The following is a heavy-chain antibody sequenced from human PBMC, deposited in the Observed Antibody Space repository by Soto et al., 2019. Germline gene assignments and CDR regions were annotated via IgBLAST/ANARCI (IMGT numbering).Heavy chain of an antibody. CDR1: GGSMTSLDW. V-gene: IGHV4-4*02. CDR2: ISHSGYT. Sequence: QVQLQESGPGLVKPSGTLSLTCAVSGGSMTSLDWWSWVRQPPGQGLEWIGEISHSGYTHYNPSPPSRVPMSIDTSKNQFSLKMTAVTAADTAVYYCAKDIHYRVEDGRGHGTLVTVSS. D-gene: IGHD2-21*01. CDR3: AKDIHYRVEDG. J-gene: IGHJ4*01.